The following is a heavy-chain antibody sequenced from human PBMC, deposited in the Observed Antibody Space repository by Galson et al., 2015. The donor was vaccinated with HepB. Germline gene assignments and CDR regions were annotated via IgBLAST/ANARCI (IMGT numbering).Heavy chain of an antibody. D-gene: IGHD2-2*02. CDR2: ITPFNGNT. CDR3: ARSGGRYCSSTSCYTRWGFDP. J-gene: IGHJ5*02. Sequence: SVKVSCKASGYTFTYRYLHWVRQAPGQALEWMGWITPFNGNTNYAQKFQDRVTITRDRSMSTAYMELSSLRSEDTAMYYCARSGGRYCSSTSCYTRWGFDPWGQGTLVTVSS. V-gene: IGHV1-45*02. CDR1: GYTFTYRY.